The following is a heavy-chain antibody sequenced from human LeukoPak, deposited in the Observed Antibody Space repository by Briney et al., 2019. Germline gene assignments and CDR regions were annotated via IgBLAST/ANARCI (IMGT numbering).Heavy chain of an antibody. D-gene: IGHD3-9*01. V-gene: IGHV3-74*01. Sequence: GGSLRLSCAVSGLTFSSYWMHWVRQAPGKGLVWVSRINREGSSTSYADSVKGRFTISRDNAKNTLYLQMNSLRAEDTAVYYCARDPEYYDILTGSLAFDIWGQGTMVTVSS. CDR2: INREGSST. CDR3: ARDPEYYDILTGSLAFDI. J-gene: IGHJ3*02. CDR1: GLTFSSYW.